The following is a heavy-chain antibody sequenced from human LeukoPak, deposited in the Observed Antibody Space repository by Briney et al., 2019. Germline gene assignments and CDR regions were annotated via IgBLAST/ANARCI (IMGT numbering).Heavy chain of an antibody. CDR1: GFTFNNYW. CDR3: ARENFDP. Sequence: PGGSLRLSCAASGFTFNNYWMHWVRQAPGKGLLWVSRINTDGSSTSYADSVKGRFTITRDNAKNMVYLQMNSLRGEDTAVYYCARENFDPWGQGTQVIVSS. CDR2: INTDGSST. V-gene: IGHV3-74*01. J-gene: IGHJ5*02.